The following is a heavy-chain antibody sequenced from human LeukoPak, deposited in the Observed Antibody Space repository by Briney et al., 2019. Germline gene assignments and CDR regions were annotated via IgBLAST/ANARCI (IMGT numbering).Heavy chain of an antibody. J-gene: IGHJ4*02. Sequence: SETLSLTCTVSGGSISSYYWSWIRQPPGKGLEWIGYIYYSGSTNYNPSLKSRVTISVDTSKNQFSLKLSSVTAADTAVYYCAWGGGGSPVFGVVIAYFDYWGQGTLVTVAS. V-gene: IGHV4-59*01. CDR2: IYYSGST. CDR1: GGSISSYY. CDR3: AWGGGGSPVFGVVIAYFDY. D-gene: IGHD3-3*01.